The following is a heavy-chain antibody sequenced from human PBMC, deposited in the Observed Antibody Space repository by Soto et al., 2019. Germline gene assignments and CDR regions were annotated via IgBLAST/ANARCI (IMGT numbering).Heavy chain of an antibody. J-gene: IGHJ6*02. V-gene: IGHV4-30-4*08. CDR3: AREDDGGDRDYYGLDV. Sequence: QVQLQQSGPGLEEPLQTLSLTCAVSGGSISSEYFHWTWIRQSPGKGLEWIGYIHYTGSIMYNPSFKSRLTMAVDTTKNQFSLQLTSVTAADTAVYFCAREDDGGDRDYYGLDVWGQGTTVTVSS. CDR1: GGSISSEYFH. D-gene: IGHD2-21*02. CDR2: IHYTGSI.